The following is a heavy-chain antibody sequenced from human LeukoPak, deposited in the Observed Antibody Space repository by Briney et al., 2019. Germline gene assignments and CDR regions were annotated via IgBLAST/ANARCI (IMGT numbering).Heavy chain of an antibody. CDR3: ARDMVGATRYHDY. CDR1: GYNFSTYG. V-gene: IGHV1-18*01. J-gene: IGHJ4*02. CDR2: ISAYNGDT. Sequence: ASVKVSCKASGYNFSTYGISWVRQAPGQGLEWMGWISAYNGDTNYAQKVQGRLTLTTDTSTSTAYMELRSLRSDDSAVYYCARDMVGATRYHDYWGQGTLVTVSS. D-gene: IGHD1-26*01.